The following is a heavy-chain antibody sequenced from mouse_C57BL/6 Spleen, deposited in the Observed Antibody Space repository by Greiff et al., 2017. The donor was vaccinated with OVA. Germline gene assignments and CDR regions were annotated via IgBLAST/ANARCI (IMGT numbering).Heavy chain of an antibody. V-gene: IGHV3-6*01. Sequence: EVKLMESGPGLVKPSQSLSLTCSVTGYSITSGYYWNWIRQFPGNKLEWMGYISYDGSNNYNPSLKNRSSITRDTSKNQFFLKLNSVTTEDTATYYCARYGSSWYFDVWGTGTTVTVSS. D-gene: IGHD1-1*01. CDR3: ARYGSSWYFDV. J-gene: IGHJ1*03. CDR2: ISYDGSN. CDR1: GYSITSGYY.